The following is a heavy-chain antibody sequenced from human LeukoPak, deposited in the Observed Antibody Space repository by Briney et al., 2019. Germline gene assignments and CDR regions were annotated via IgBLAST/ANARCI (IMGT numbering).Heavy chain of an antibody. D-gene: IGHD4-17*01. J-gene: IGHJ4*02. CDR1: GGSITTYQ. V-gene: IGHV4-59*08. CDR2: IYYSGTT. CDR3: ARGGADYGYYFDY. Sequence: SETLSLTCTVSGGSITTYQWSWIRQPPGKGPEWIGYIYYSGTTNYNPSLKSRVTISVDTAMLSSVTAADTAVYYCARGGADYGYYFDYWGQGTLVTVSS.